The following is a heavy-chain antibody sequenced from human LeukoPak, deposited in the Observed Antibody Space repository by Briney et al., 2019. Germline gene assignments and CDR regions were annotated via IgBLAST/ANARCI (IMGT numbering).Heavy chain of an antibody. CDR3: TTDYGDYEPIDY. CDR2: ISFDGTNK. V-gene: IGHV3-30*04. D-gene: IGHD4-17*01. Sequence: GGSLRLSCTASGVILSNYAMHWVRRPPGRGLEWVAVISFDGTNKYYGDSVEGRFSVSRDNSKNTLYLQMNSLRPDDTAMYYCTTDYGDYEPIDYWGQGTLVTVSS. J-gene: IGHJ4*02. CDR1: GVILSNYA.